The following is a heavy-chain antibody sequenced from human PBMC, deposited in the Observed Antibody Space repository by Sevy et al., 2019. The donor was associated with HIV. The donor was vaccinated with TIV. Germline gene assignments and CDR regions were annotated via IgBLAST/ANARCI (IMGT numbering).Heavy chain of an antibody. CDR2: INAGNGNR. Sequence: ASVKVSCKASGYTFTSYAMHWVRQAPGQRLEWMGWINAGNGNRKYSQKFQGRVTITRDTSASTAYMELSSLRSEDTAVYYCARDRITMVRGVIIGGWFDPWGQGTLVTVSS. CDR3: ARDRITMVRGVIIGGWFDP. D-gene: IGHD3-10*01. J-gene: IGHJ5*02. V-gene: IGHV1-3*01. CDR1: GYTFTSYA.